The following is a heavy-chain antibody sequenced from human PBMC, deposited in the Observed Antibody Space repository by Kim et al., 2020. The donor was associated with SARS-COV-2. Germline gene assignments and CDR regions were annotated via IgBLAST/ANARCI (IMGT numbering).Heavy chain of an antibody. CDR3: AKAHGVWFGELGAIEY. Sequence: GGSLRLSCAASGFTFGDYAMHWFRQAPGKGLEWCSGISWNSGSIGYADSVKGRFTISRDNAKNSLYLQMNSLRAEDTALYYCAKAHGVWFGELGAIEYWGQGTLVTVSS. CDR2: ISWNSGSI. J-gene: IGHJ4*02. V-gene: IGHV3-9*01. CDR1: GFTFGDYA. D-gene: IGHD3-10*01.